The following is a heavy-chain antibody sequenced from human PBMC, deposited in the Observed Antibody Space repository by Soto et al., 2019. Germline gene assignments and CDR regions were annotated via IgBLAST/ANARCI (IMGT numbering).Heavy chain of an antibody. CDR1: GFAFRSYG. CDR3: ARGRPVPY. J-gene: IGHJ4*02. CDR2: VNQDGGEK. V-gene: IGHV3-7*01. D-gene: IGHD3-10*01. Sequence: GGSLRLSCVVSGFAFRSYGMHWVRQAPGKGLEWVANVNQDGGEKFYVDSVKGRFTISRDNAMNSMFLQMNSLRAEDTAVYYCARGRPVPYWGQGTLVTVSS.